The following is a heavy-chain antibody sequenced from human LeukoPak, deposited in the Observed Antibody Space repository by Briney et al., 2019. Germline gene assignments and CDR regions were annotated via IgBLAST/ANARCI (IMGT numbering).Heavy chain of an antibody. CDR1: GFTFSNAW. D-gene: IGHD1-26*01. CDR3: TTALTFGSYYFDL. CDR2: IKSKSDGGTT. V-gene: IGHV3-15*01. Sequence: GGSLRLSCAASGFTFSNAWMNWVRQAPGQGLEWIGRIKSKSDGGTTDYAAPVKDRFTFSRDDSKNTLYLQMNSLKTEDTAVFYCTTALTFGSYYFDLWGQGTLVTVSS. J-gene: IGHJ4*02.